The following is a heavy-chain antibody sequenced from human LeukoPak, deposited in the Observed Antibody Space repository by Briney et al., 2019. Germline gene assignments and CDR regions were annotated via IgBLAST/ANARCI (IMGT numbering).Heavy chain of an antibody. CDR3: ARRREMADFDY. J-gene: IGHJ4*02. D-gene: IGHD5-24*01. Sequence: SETLSLTCAVCGGSFSGYYWSWIRQPPGKGLEWIGEINHSGSTNYNPSLKSRVTISVDTSKNQFSLKLSSVTAADTAVYYCARRREMADFDYWGQGTLVTVSS. CDR2: INHSGST. V-gene: IGHV4-34*01. CDR1: GGSFSGYY.